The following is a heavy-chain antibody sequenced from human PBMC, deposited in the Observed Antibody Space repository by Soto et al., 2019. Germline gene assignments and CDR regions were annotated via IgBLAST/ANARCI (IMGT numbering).Heavy chain of an antibody. CDR1: GYTFTSYD. V-gene: IGHV1-8*01. CDR2: MNPNSGNT. CDR3: ASSEYCSSTSCYYYYGMDV. Sequence: ASVKVSCKASGYTFTSYDINWVRQATGQGLEWMGWMNPNSGNTGYAQKLQGRVTMTRDTSISTAYMELSRLRSDDTAVYYCASSEYCSSTSCYYYYGMDVWGQGTTVTVSS. J-gene: IGHJ6*02. D-gene: IGHD2-2*01.